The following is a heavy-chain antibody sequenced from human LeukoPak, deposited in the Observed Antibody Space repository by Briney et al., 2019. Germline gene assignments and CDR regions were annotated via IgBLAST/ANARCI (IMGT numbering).Heavy chain of an antibody. CDR1: GFTFGDYA. D-gene: IGHD4-17*01. CDR3: ANLHGDYRDY. CDR2: ISWNSGNI. V-gene: IGHV3-9*01. Sequence: GRSLRLSCAASGFTFGDYAMHWVRQAPGKGLGWVSGISWNSGNIGYADSVKGRFTISRDNAKNSLYLQMNSLRAEDTALYYCANLHGDYRDYWGQGTLVTVSS. J-gene: IGHJ4*02.